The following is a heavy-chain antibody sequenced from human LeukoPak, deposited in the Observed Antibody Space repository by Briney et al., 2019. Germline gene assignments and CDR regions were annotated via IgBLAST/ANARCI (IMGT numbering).Heavy chain of an antibody. V-gene: IGHV6-1*01. Sequence: SQTLSLTYAISGDSVSSNSAAWNWIRQSPSRGLEWLGRTYYRSKWYNGYAVSVKSRVTINPDTSKNQFSLQLNSVTPEDTAVYYCARDSNVLLWFGELLSPYYYYYGMDVWGQGTTVTVSS. CDR2: TYYRSKWYN. CDR3: ARDSNVLLWFGELLSPYYYYYGMDV. J-gene: IGHJ6*02. D-gene: IGHD3-10*01. CDR1: GDSVSSNSAA.